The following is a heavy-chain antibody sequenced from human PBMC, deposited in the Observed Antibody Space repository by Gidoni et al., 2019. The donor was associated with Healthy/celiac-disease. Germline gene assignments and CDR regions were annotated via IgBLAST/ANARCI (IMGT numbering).Heavy chain of an antibody. CDR3: TTVKDIVVVVAAGYYYGMDV. D-gene: IGHD2-15*01. J-gene: IGHJ6*04. CDR1: GFPFSNAW. V-gene: IGHV3-15*07. CDR2: IKSKTDGGTT. Sequence: EVQLVESGGGLVKPGGSLRLSCAASGFPFSNAWMNWVRQAPGKGLEWVGRIKSKTDGGTTDYAAPVKGRFTISRDDSKNTLYLQMNSLKTEDTAVYYCTTVKDIVVVVAAGYYYGMDVWGKGTTVTVSS.